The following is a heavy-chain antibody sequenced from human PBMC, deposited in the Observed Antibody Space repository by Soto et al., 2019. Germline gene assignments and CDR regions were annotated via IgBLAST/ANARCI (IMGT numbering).Heavy chain of an antibody. J-gene: IGHJ4*02. Sequence: QVQLQQWGAGLLKPSETLSLTCAVYAGSFSGYYWSWIRQPPGKGLEWIGEINHSGSTNDNPYLKSRVTLSVDTSKNQFSLELSSVTAADTAVYYCARCHLGITDYWGQETLVTVSS. CDR2: INHSGST. V-gene: IGHV4-34*01. CDR1: AGSFSGYY. CDR3: ARCHLGITDY. D-gene: IGHD3-22*01.